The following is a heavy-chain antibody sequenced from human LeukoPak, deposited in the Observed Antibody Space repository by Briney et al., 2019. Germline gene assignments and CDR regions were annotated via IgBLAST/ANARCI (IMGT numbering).Heavy chain of an antibody. V-gene: IGHV1-8*01. CDR1: GYTFTSYG. CDR2: MNPNSGNT. Sequence: ASVKVSCKASGYTFTSYGINWVRQATGQGLEWMGWMNPNSGNTGYAQKFQGRVTMTRNTSISTAYMELSSLRSEDTAVYYCAIPKPYCSGGSCYSGGEPFDYWGQGTLVTVSS. J-gene: IGHJ4*02. CDR3: AIPKPYCSGGSCYSGGEPFDY. D-gene: IGHD2-15*01.